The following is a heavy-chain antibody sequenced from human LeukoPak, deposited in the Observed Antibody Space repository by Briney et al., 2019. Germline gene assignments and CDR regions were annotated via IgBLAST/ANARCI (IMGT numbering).Heavy chain of an antibody. CDR1: GASISTDGYY. J-gene: IGHJ4*02. CDR2: LYSGVTT. D-gene: IGHD6-6*01. Sequence: PSETLSLTCTVPGASISTDGYYSAWIRQSPEKGLEWIASLYSGVTTYYNPSLESRFTISVDTSKNHFSLTLSSVPAADTAVYFCASHHQQLAQDNFDSWGQGTLVTVSS. V-gene: IGHV4-39*02. CDR3: ASHHQQLAQDNFDS.